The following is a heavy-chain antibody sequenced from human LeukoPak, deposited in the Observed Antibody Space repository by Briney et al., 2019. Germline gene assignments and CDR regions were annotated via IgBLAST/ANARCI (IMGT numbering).Heavy chain of an antibody. Sequence: SETLSLTCTVSGGSISSYYWSWIRQPPGKGLEWIGYIYYSGSTNYNPSLKSRVTISVDTSKNQFSLKLSSVTAADAAVYYCARQGGLLAGYSSSWLLFDYWGQGTLVTVSS. CDR3: ARQGGLLAGYSSSWLLFDY. CDR2: IYYSGST. CDR1: GGSISSYY. V-gene: IGHV4-59*08. D-gene: IGHD6-13*01. J-gene: IGHJ4*02.